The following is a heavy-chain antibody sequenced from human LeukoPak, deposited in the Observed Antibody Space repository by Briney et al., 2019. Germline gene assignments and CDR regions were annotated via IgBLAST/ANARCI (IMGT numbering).Heavy chain of an antibody. V-gene: IGHV3-7*01. CDR2: IDPTGGAI. D-gene: IGHD1-1*01. CDR1: GFGFSSSW. J-gene: IGHJ3*02. Sequence: GGSLRLSCAASGFGFSSSWMCWVRQTPGKGLEWVADIDPTGGAIVYVHYVKGRFTISRDNAKSSVYLQMSGLRAEDSAAYYCARDPENGALDIWGQGTMVTVSS. CDR3: ARDPENGALDI.